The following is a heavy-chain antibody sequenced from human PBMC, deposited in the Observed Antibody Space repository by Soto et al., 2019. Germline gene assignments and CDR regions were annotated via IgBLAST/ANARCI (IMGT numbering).Heavy chain of an antibody. J-gene: IGHJ4*02. V-gene: IGHV3-30*18. Sequence: PGGSLRLSCAASGFTFSSYGMHWVRQAPGKGLEWVAIISYDGSNTYYADSVKGRFTVSRDNAKNTLYLQMNSLRAEDTAVYYCAKDLSWGQCDYWGQGALVTVSS. CDR1: GFTFSSYG. D-gene: IGHD3-16*01. CDR2: ISYDGSNT. CDR3: AKDLSWGQCDY.